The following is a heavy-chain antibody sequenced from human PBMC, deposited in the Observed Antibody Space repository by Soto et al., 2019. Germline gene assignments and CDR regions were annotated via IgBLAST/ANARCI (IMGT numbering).Heavy chain of an antibody. D-gene: IGHD3-3*01. J-gene: IGHJ6*02. CDR3: ARAWGKRNFWSGYTGDYYYYYGMDV. CDR1: GGTFSSYA. Sequence: QVQLVQSGAEVKKPGSSVKASCKASGGTFSSYAISWVRQAPGQGLEWMGGIIPIFGTANYAQKFQGRVTITADESTSTAYMELSSLRSEDTAVYYCARAWGKRNFWSGYTGDYYYYYGMDVWGQGTTVTVSS. V-gene: IGHV1-69*01. CDR2: IIPIFGTA.